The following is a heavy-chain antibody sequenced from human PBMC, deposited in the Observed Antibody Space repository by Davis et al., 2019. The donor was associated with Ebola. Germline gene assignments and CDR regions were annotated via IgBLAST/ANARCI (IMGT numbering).Heavy chain of an antibody. Sequence: SETLSLTCTVSAGSINYHYWSWIRQPPGKGLEWIGYIYYSGSTKYNPSLKSRVTISVDTSKSQFSLKLSSVTAADTAVYYCARDGYCSGGSCYPTDYYYYGMDVWGKGTTVTVSS. V-gene: IGHV4-59*11. J-gene: IGHJ6*04. CDR1: AGSINYHY. D-gene: IGHD2-15*01. CDR3: ARDGYCSGGSCYPTDYYYYGMDV. CDR2: IYYSGST.